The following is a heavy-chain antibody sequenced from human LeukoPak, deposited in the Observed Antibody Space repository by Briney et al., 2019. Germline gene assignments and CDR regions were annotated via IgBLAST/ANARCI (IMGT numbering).Heavy chain of an antibody. CDR2: INSDGSST. CDR1: GFSFSSYW. J-gene: IGHJ4*02. V-gene: IGHV3-74*01. Sequence: GGSLRLPCAASGFSFSSYWMHWVRQAPGKGLVWVSHINSDGSSTTYADSVKGRFTISRDNAKSTLYLQMNSLRAEDTAVYYCARDDPGIGIDYWGQGTLVTVSS. CDR3: ARDDPGIGIDY. D-gene: IGHD1-26*01.